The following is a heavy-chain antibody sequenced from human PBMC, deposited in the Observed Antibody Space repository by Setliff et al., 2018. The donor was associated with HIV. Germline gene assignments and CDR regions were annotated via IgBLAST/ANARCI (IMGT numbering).Heavy chain of an antibody. CDR2: IGPGGVEK. CDR3: ARRRVANTGWGDLDL. CDR1: GFTFSSYA. J-gene: IGHJ4*02. V-gene: IGHV3-7*01. D-gene: IGHD3-16*01. Sequence: GGSLRLSCATSGFTFSSYALHWVRQAPGKGLEWLAAIGPGGVEKHYVDSMMGRFTISRDNPKNSLYLQMDNLRVEDTAIYYCARRRVANTGWGDLDLWGQGSSVTVSS.